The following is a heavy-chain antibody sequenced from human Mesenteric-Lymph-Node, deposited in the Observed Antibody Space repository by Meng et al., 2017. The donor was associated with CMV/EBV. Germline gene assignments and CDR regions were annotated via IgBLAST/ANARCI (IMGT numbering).Heavy chain of an antibody. J-gene: IGHJ6*02. D-gene: IGHD1-26*01. CDR2: INPNRGGT. V-gene: IGHV1-2*02. Sequence: ASVKVSCKASAFTFTGDYLHWVRQAPGQGLEWVGRINPNRGGTTFAQRFQGRVTLTRDTTTSTAYMELSRLTSDDTAVYYCAREEPSLTSPVMDVWGQGTLVTVSS. CDR3: AREEPSLTSPVMDV. CDR1: AFTFTGDY.